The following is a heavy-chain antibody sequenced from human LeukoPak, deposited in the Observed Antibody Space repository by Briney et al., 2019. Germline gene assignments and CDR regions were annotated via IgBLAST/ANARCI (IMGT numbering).Heavy chain of an antibody. J-gene: IGHJ4*02. CDR2: LHTNYNT. CDR3: ARDRPYGGLNGFDY. Sequence: GGSLRLSCLASGFSVNNDYMSWVRKAPGKGLEWVSVLHTNYNTYYADSVKGRFTISRDNSKNTLYLQMNSLRVEDTAVYYCARDRPYGGLNGFDYWGQGTLVTVSS. CDR1: GFSVNNDY. D-gene: IGHD4/OR15-4a*01. V-gene: IGHV3-53*01.